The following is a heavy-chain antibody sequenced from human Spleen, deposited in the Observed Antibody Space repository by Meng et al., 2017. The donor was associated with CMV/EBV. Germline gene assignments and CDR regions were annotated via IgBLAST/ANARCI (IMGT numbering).Heavy chain of an antibody. CDR1: GGTFSSYA. CDR3: ARDRHSYGPNDAFDI. Sequence: SVKVSCKASGGTFSSYAISWVRQAPGQGLEWMGGIIPILGIANYEQKFQGRVTITADKSTSTAYMELSSLRSEDTAVYYCARDRHSYGPNDAFDIWGQGTMVTVSS. J-gene: IGHJ3*02. CDR2: IIPILGIA. V-gene: IGHV1-69*10. D-gene: IGHD5-18*01.